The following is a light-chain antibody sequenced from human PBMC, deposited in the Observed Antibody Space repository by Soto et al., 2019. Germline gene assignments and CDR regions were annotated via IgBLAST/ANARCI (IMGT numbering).Light chain of an antibody. CDR2: AAS. V-gene: IGKV3-20*01. J-gene: IGKJ1*01. Sequence: IVLTQSPGTLSLSPGERATLSCRASQSVYNNYLAWYQHKPGQAPRLLIYAASSRATGIPARFSGSGSATDFTLTISSLEPEDFALYYCQQYGSSPRMFGQGTKVDIK. CDR1: QSVYNNY. CDR3: QQYGSSPRM.